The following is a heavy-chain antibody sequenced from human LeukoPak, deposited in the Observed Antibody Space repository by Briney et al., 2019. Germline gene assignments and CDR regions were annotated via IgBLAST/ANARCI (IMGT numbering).Heavy chain of an antibody. D-gene: IGHD2-2*01. CDR3: ARDRDYQLLPGWFDP. Sequence: GGSLRLSCAASGFTVSSNYMSWVRQAPGKGLEWVSVIYSGGSTYYADSVKGRFTISRDNSKNTLYLQMNRLRPEDTAVYYCARDRDYQLLPGWFDPWGQGTLVTVSS. CDR1: GFTVSSNY. V-gene: IGHV3-66*01. CDR2: IYSGGST. J-gene: IGHJ5*02.